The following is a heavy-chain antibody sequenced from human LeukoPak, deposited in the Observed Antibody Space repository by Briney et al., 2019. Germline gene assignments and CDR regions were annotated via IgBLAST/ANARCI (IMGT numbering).Heavy chain of an antibody. Sequence: GASVKVSCKASGGTLSSYAISWVRQAPGQGLEWMGGIIPIFGTANYAQKFQGRVTITADESTSTAYMELSSLRSEDTAVYYCAGILAPGYSSGWPDYWGQGTLVTVSS. CDR2: IIPIFGTA. CDR3: AGILAPGYSSGWPDY. CDR1: GGTLSSYA. J-gene: IGHJ4*02. V-gene: IGHV1-69*13. D-gene: IGHD6-19*01.